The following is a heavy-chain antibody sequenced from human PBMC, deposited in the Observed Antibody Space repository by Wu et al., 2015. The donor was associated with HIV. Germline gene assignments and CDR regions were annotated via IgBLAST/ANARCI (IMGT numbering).Heavy chain of an antibody. Sequence: QVQLVQSGAEVKKPGSSVKVSCKASGYTFTSYDINWVRQATGQGLEWMGWMNPNSGNTGYAQKFQGRVTMTRNTSISTAYMELSSLRSEDTAVYYCARGLRSPLTLQYYFDYWGQGTLVTVSS. CDR2: MNPNSGNT. J-gene: IGHJ4*02. V-gene: IGHV1-8*01. D-gene: IGHD4/OR15-4a*01. CDR1: GYTFTSYD. CDR3: ARGLRSPLTLQYYFDY.